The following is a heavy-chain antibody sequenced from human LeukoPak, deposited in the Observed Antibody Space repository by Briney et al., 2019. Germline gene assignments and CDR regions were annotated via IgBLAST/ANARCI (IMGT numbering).Heavy chain of an antibody. J-gene: IGHJ4*02. CDR3: ARDEKYNWNDVPFDY. D-gene: IGHD1-1*01. Sequence: GASVTVSCKASGYTFTSYGISWVRQAPGQGLQWMGWISAYTGNTNYAQKLQGRVTMTTDTSTSTAYMELRSLRSDDTAVYYCARDEKYNWNDVPFDYWGQGTLVTVSS. V-gene: IGHV1-18*01. CDR1: GYTFTSYG. CDR2: ISAYTGNT.